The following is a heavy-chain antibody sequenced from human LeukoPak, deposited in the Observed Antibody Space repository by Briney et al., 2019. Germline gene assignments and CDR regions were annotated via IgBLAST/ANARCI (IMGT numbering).Heavy chain of an antibody. CDR3: ARDLDYYGSGTES. V-gene: IGHV3-7*01. J-gene: IGHJ5*02. CDR2: IKQDGSEK. Sequence: GGSLRLSCAASGFTFSSYWMSWVRQAPGKGLEWVANIKQDGSEKYYVDSVKGRFTISRDNAKNSLYLQMNSLRAEDTAVYYCARDLDYYGSGTESWGQGTLVTVSS. CDR1: GFTFSSYW. D-gene: IGHD3-10*01.